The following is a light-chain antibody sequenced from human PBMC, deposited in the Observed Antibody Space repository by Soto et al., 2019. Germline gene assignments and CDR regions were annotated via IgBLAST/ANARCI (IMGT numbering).Light chain of an antibody. V-gene: IGKV1-5*03. CDR1: QSISSW. CDR3: QQYNRPPYT. J-gene: IGKJ2*01. Sequence: DIQMTQSPSTLSASVGDRVTITCRASQSISSWLAWYQQKPGKAPKLLIYKASSLASGGPSRFSGSGSGTEFPLTISSRQPDDFATYYCQQYNRPPYTFGQGTKLEIK. CDR2: KAS.